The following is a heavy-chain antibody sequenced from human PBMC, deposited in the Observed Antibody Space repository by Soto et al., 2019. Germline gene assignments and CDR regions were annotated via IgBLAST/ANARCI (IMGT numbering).Heavy chain of an antibody. CDR3: AHTQNYYQYDWFDP. CDR1: GFSLTTRGVG. D-gene: IGHD3-16*01. J-gene: IGHJ5*02. Sequence: QITLKESGPTLVKPTQTLTLTCTFSGFSLTTRGVGVGWIRQPPGKALECLALIYWDDDKRYSPSLPSRLSSTKDTSKNQVVLTMTNVDPVDTATYYFAHTQNYYQYDWFDPWGQGTLVSVSS. CDR2: IYWDDDK. V-gene: IGHV2-5*02.